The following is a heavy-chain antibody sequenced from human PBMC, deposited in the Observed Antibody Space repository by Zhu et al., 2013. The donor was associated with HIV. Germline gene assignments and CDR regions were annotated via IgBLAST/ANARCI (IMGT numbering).Heavy chain of an antibody. Sequence: QVQLQESGPGLVKASQTLSLTCTVSGGSISSGGYFWSWIRQHPGKGLEWIGYIYYSGSTYYNPSLKSRVTISVDTSKNQFSLKLNSVTVADTAVYYCARSRALLEWLLVDFWGREPWSPSPQ. CDR1: GGSISSGGYF. CDR3: ARSRALLEWLLVDF. CDR2: IYYSGST. V-gene: IGHV4-31*03. D-gene: IGHD3-3*01. J-gene: IGHJ4*02.